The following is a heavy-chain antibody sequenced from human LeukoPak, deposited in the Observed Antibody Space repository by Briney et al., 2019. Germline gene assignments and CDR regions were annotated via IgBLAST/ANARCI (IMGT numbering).Heavy chain of an antibody. CDR3: ARDRDNRYYYYMDV. Sequence: PSETLSLTCTVSGGSISSGTSYWSWLRQPAGKGLEWIGRIYTSGSTNYNPSLKSRVTISVDTSKNQFSLKLSSVTAADAAVYYCARDRDNRYYYYMDVWGKGTTVTVSS. D-gene: IGHD1-1*01. CDR1: GGSISSGTSY. CDR2: IYTSGST. V-gene: IGHV4-61*02. J-gene: IGHJ6*03.